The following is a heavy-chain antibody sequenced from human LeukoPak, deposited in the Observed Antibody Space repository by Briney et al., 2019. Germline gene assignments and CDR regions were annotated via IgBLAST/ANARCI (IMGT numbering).Heavy chain of an antibody. CDR3: ARADAIFGVVIGSQRFDP. V-gene: IGHV4-39*01. J-gene: IGHJ5*02. Sequence: SETLSLTCSVSGGSIRSSSYFWAWIRQPPGKGLEWIGNIYYTGSTYSNVPLRSRVAISVDTSKNQFSLRLSSVTAADTAVYYCARADAIFGVVIGSQRFDPWGQGTLVTVSS. D-gene: IGHD3-3*01. CDR2: IYYTGST. CDR1: GGSIRSSSYF.